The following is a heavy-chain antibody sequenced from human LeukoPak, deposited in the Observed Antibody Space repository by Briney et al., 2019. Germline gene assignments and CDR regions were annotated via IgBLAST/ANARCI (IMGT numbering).Heavy chain of an antibody. CDR3: ARQTIDSSGYYNTCPFDY. CDR1: GYSFTSYW. V-gene: IGHV5-51*01. D-gene: IGHD3-22*01. Sequence: GESLQISCKGSGYSFTSYWIGWVRQMPGKGLEWMGIIYPGDSDTRYSPSFQGQVTISADKPISTAYLQWSSLKASDTAMYYCARQTIDSSGYYNTCPFDYWGQGTLVTVSS. J-gene: IGHJ4*02. CDR2: IYPGDSDT.